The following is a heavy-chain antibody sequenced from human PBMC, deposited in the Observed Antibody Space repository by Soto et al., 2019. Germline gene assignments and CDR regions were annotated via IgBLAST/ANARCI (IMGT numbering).Heavy chain of an antibody. Sequence: QVLLVQSGAELKEPGSSVKVSCKASGGTSSSYSLSWVRQAPGQGLEWMGGVIPLFGTANYAQKFRGRVTITAYKSTITAYMELSSLRSDDTAVYYCARAVGVLAKFDSWGQGTLVTVSS. V-gene: IGHV1-69*06. CDR3: ARAVGVLAKFDS. CDR1: GGTSSSYS. CDR2: VIPLFGTA. D-gene: IGHD2-8*01. J-gene: IGHJ4*02.